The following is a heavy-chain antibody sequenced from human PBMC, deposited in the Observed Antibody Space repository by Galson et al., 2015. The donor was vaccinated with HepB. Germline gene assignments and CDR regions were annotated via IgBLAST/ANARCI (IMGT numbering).Heavy chain of an antibody. Sequence: SLRLSCAASGFTFSSYAMHWVRQAPGKGLEWVAVISYDGSNKYYADSVKGRFTISRDNSKNTLYLQMNSLRAEDTAVYYCARDRRYDFWSGYCDHWGQGTLVTVSS. V-gene: IGHV3-30-3*01. CDR2: ISYDGSNK. CDR1: GFTFSSYA. CDR3: ARDRRYDFWSGYCDH. J-gene: IGHJ5*02. D-gene: IGHD3-3*01.